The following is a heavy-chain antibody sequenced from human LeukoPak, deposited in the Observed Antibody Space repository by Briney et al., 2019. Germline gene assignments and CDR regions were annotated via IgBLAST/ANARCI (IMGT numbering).Heavy chain of an antibody. CDR3: ARASPTTNKGAYGWFDP. J-gene: IGHJ5*02. V-gene: IGHV4-34*01. D-gene: IGHD1-14*01. CDR1: GGSFSGYY. Sequence: SETLSLTCAVYGGSFSGYYWSWIRQPPGKGLEWIGEINHSGSTNYNPSLKSRVTISVDTSKNQSSLKLSSVTAADTAVYYCARASPTTNKGAYGWFDPWGQGTLVTVSS. CDR2: INHSGST.